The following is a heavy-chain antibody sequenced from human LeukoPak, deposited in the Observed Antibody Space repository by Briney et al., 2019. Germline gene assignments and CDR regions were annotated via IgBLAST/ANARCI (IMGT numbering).Heavy chain of an antibody. J-gene: IGHJ4*02. Sequence: GGSLRLSCAASGFTFSSYGMHWVRQAPGKGLEWVAVISYDGSNKYYADSVKGRFTISRDNSKNTLYLQMNSLRAEDTAVYYCAKELFDYWGQGTLVTVSS. CDR1: GFTFSSYG. V-gene: IGHV3-30*18. CDR2: ISYDGSNK. CDR3: AKELFDY.